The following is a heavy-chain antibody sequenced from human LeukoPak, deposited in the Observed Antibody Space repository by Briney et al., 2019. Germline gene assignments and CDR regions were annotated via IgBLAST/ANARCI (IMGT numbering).Heavy chain of an antibody. Sequence: PGGSLRLSCAASGFTFSSYAMHWVRQAPGKGLEWVAVISYDGSNKYYADSVKGRFTISRDNSKNTLYLQMNSLRAEDTAVYYCARDPYGDPNTAISLDYWGQGTLVTVSS. V-gene: IGHV3-30*04. CDR1: GFTFSSYA. J-gene: IGHJ4*02. D-gene: IGHD5-18*01. CDR3: ARDPYGDPNTAISLDY. CDR2: ISYDGSNK.